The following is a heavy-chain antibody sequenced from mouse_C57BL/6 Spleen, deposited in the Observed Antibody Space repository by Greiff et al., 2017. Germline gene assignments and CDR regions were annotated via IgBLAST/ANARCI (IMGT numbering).Heavy chain of an antibody. D-gene: IGHD2-2*01. CDR3: ASLSTMVTTGDAMDY. CDR2: ISSGGSYT. V-gene: IGHV5-6*01. Sequence: EVKLVESGGDLVKPGGSLKLSCAASGFTFSSYGMSWVRQTPDKRLEWVATISSGGSYTYYPDSVKGRFTISRANAKNTLYLQMSSRKSEDTAMYYCASLSTMVTTGDAMDYWGQGTSVTVSS. J-gene: IGHJ4*01. CDR1: GFTFSSYG.